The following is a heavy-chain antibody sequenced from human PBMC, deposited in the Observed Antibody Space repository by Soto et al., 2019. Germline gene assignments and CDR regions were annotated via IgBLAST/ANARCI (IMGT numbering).Heavy chain of an antibody. CDR1: GFTFSNNL. CDR3: VREGRLGVEGFDV. J-gene: IGHJ4*02. Sequence: EVQLLESGGGLVQPGGSLTLSCAASGFTFSNNLIHWVRQAPGEGLEWVSGFAGNFVTLLYADSVKGRFTISRDNSKNTSDLQMNNLRAEDTAIYYCVREGRLGVEGFDVWGQGRLVTVSS. CDR2: FAGNFVTL. D-gene: IGHD1-26*01. V-gene: IGHV3-23*01.